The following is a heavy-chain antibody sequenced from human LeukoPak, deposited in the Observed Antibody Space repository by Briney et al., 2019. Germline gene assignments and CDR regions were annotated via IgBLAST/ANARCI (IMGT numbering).Heavy chain of an antibody. CDR1: GFTFSSYA. CDR3: ARLRWLNDAFDI. V-gene: IGHV3-30*14. J-gene: IGHJ3*02. D-gene: IGHD5-24*01. CDR2: ISYDGSNK. Sequence: GRSLRLSCAASGFTFSSYAMHWVRQAPGKGLEWVAVISYDGSNKYYADSVKGRFTISRDNSKNTLYLQMNSLRAEDTAVYYCARLRWLNDAFDIWGQGTMVTVSS.